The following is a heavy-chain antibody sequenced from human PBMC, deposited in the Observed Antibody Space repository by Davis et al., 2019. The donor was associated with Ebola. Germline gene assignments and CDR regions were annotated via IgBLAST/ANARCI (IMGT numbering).Heavy chain of an antibody. CDR2: FYPGDSDP. J-gene: IGHJ3*02. CDR3: ARAGSGWAEDAFDI. Sequence: GESLKISCKGSGYSFTSYRIAWVRQMPGKGLEWMGFFYPGDSDPRYGPSFQGQVTFSADKSISTAYLRWDSLKASDTAMYYCARAGSGWAEDAFDIWGQGTMVTVS. CDR1: GYSFTSYR. D-gene: IGHD6-19*01. V-gene: IGHV5-51*01.